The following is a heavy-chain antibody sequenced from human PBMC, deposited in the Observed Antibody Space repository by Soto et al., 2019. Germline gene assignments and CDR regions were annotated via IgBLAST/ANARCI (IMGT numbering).Heavy chain of an antibody. CDR1: GGSFSGYY. CDR2: INHSGST. V-gene: IGHV4-34*01. Sequence: QVQLQQWGAGLLKPSETLSLTCAVYGGSFSGYYWSWIRQPPGKGLEWIGEINHSGSTNYNPSLKSRVTISVDTSKTQFSLKLSSVTAADTAVYYCASSSGGTVPLDAFDIWGQGTMVTVSS. D-gene: IGHD2-15*01. J-gene: IGHJ3*02. CDR3: ASSSGGTVPLDAFDI.